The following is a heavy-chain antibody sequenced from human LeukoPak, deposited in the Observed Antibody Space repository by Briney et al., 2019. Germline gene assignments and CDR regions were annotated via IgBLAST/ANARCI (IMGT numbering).Heavy chain of an antibody. Sequence: GESLKISCXGSGYSFTSYWIGWVRQMPGKGLEWMGIIYPGDSDTRYSPSFQGQVTISADKSISTAYLQWSSLKASDTAMYYCARIGMATIKGMDYWGQGTLVTVSS. V-gene: IGHV5-51*01. J-gene: IGHJ4*02. CDR3: ARIGMATIKGMDY. CDR2: IYPGDSDT. D-gene: IGHD5-24*01. CDR1: GYSFTSYW.